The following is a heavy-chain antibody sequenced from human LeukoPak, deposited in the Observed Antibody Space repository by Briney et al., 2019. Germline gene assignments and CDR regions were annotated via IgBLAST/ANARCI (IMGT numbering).Heavy chain of an antibody. D-gene: IGHD6-19*01. CDR1: GGSISSYY. V-gene: IGHV4-59*08. CDR3: GSSGYYYYYGMDV. J-gene: IGHJ6*02. CDR2: IYYSGST. Sequence: PSETLSLTCTVSGGSISSYYWSWIRQPPGKGLEWIGYIYYSGSTNYNPSLKSRVTISVDTSKNQFSLKLSSVTAADTAVYYCGSSGYYYYYGMDVWGQGTTVTVSS.